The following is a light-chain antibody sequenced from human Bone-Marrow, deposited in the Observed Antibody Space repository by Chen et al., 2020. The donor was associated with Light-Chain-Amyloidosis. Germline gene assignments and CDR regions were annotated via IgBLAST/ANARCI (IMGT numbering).Light chain of an antibody. CDR2: RDT. Sequence: YELTQPPSLSVSPGQTARMTCSGDDLPTKYAYWYQQKPGQAPVLVIHRDTERPSGISERFSGSSSGTTATLTISGVQAEDEADYHCQSADSSGTYEVIFGGGTKLTVL. V-gene: IGLV3-25*03. CDR1: DLPTKY. J-gene: IGLJ2*01. CDR3: QSADSSGTYEVI.